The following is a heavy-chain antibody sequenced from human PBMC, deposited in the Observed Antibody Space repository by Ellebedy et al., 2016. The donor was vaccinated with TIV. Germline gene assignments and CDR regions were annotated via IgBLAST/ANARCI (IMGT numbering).Heavy chain of an antibody. Sequence: GESLKISCAASGFVFSSYTMWWVRQTPGKGLEWVAVTSFDGKNKHYADPVKGRFTISRDNSQNTLYLHMHSLRDEDTAVYYCARDPYSSGRSAIGYCDLWGQGALVTVSS. CDR3: ARDPYSSGRSAIGYCDL. J-gene: IGHJ4*02. D-gene: IGHD6-19*01. CDR1: GFVFSSYT. CDR2: TSFDGKNK. V-gene: IGHV3-30*04.